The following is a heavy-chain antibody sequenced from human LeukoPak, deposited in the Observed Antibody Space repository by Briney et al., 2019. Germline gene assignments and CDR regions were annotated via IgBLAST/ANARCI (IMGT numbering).Heavy chain of an antibody. Sequence: GGSLRLSCAASGFTFNSYDMHWVRQTPGKGLEWVAFIRYDGSNKYYGDSVKGRFSISRDNSKNTLYLQMNSLRAEDTAVYYCAKDYGITGTGGAWLDPWGQGTLVTVSS. J-gene: IGHJ5*02. CDR1: GFTFNSYD. V-gene: IGHV3-30*02. CDR3: AKDYGITGTGGAWLDP. D-gene: IGHD1-20*01. CDR2: IRYDGSNK.